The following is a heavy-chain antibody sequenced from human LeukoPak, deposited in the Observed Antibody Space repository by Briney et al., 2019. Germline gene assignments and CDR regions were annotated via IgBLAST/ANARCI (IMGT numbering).Heavy chain of an antibody. D-gene: IGHD6-25*01. V-gene: IGHV4-59*01. CDR3: ARSPPAGYYYYYYMDV. Sequence: SETLSLTCAVYGDSISSYYWSWIRQPPGKGLEWIGYIYYSGSTNYNPSLKSRVTISVDTSKNQFSLKLSSVTAADTAVYYCARSPPAGYYYYYYMDVWGKGTTVTVSS. CDR2: IYYSGST. CDR1: GDSISSYY. J-gene: IGHJ6*03.